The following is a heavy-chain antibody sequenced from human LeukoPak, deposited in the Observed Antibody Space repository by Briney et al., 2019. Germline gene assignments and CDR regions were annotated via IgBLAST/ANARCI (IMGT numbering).Heavy chain of an antibody. V-gene: IGHV4-34*01. J-gene: IGHJ4*02. CDR2: INHSGST. D-gene: IGHD5-18*01. CDR3: ARAWIQLWSEHFDY. CDR1: GGSFSGYY. Sequence: KPSETLSLTCAVYGGSFSGYYWSWIRQPPGKGLEWIGEINHSGSTNYNPSLKSRVTTSVDTSKNQFSLKLSSVTAADTAVYYCARAWIQLWSEHFDYWGQGTLVSVSS.